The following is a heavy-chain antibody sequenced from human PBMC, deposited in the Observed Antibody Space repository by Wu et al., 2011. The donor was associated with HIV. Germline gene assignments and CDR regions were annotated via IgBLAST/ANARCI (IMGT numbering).Heavy chain of an antibody. V-gene: IGHV1-46*01. CDR2: MVPMFGRQ. D-gene: IGHD2/OR15-2a*01. CDR1: GYTFTNYF. CDR3: ARSGVSAEYYFYYMND. J-gene: IGHJ6*03. Sequence: LVQSGSEVKKPGASVTVSCEASGYTFTNYFMHWVRQAPGQGLEWMGGMVPMFGRQDYAQKFRGRVKITVDKSQTIAYMELSSLRSDDTAVYYCARSGVSAEYYFYYMNDWGKGTTVTVPS.